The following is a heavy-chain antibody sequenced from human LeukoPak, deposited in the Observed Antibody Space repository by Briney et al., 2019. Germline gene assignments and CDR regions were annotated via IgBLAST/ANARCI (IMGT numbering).Heavy chain of an antibody. J-gene: IGHJ3*02. Sequence: GGSLRLSCAASGFIFSSYAMSWVRQAPGKGLEWVSTISGSGGSTYYADSVKGRFTISRDNSKNSLYLQMNSLRAEDTAVYYCARRPMAGSIGGAFDIWGQGTMVTVSS. CDR1: GFIFSSYA. V-gene: IGHV3-23*01. CDR2: ISGSGGST. D-gene: IGHD6-19*01. CDR3: ARRPMAGSIGGAFDI.